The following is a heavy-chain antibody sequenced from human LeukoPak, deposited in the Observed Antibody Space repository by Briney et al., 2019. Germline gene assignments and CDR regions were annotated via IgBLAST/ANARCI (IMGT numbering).Heavy chain of an antibody. J-gene: IGHJ4*02. V-gene: IGHV1-58*01. D-gene: IGHD5-18*01. CDR1: GFTFTSSA. Sequence: SVTVSCKASGFTFTSSAVQWVRQARGQRREWIGWIVVGSGNTNYAQKFQERVTITRDMSTSTAYMELSSLRSEDTAVYCCAAGDTATLGGDYWGQGTLVTVSS. CDR3: AAGDTATLGGDY. CDR2: IVVGSGNT.